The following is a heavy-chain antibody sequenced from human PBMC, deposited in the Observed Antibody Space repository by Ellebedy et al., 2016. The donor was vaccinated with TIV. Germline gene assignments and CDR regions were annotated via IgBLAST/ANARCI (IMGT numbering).Heavy chain of an antibody. CDR1: GYSFTSYW. J-gene: IGHJ4*02. CDR2: IDPIDSYT. Sequence: GESLKISCKGSGYSFTSYWISWVRQMPGKGLEWMGRIDPIDSYTNYSPSFQGHVTISADKSISTAYLQWSSLKASDTAMYYCARRIDYGENFDYWGQGTLVTVSS. V-gene: IGHV5-10-1*01. CDR3: ARRIDYGENFDY. D-gene: IGHD4-17*01.